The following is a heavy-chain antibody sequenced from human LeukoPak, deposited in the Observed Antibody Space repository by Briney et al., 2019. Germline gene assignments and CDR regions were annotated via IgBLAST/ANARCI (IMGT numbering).Heavy chain of an antibody. CDR2: IYSSGST. Sequence: SETLSLTCTVSGGSISSYHWSWIRQPPGKGLQWIGFIYSSGSTNYNPSLKSRVTISLDTSKNQFSLVVSSVPSADTAVDYCVRGNSGYDYAFDIWGQGTMVTVSS. CDR1: GGSISSYH. CDR3: VRGNSGYDYAFDI. J-gene: IGHJ3*02. V-gene: IGHV4-59*01. D-gene: IGHD5-12*01.